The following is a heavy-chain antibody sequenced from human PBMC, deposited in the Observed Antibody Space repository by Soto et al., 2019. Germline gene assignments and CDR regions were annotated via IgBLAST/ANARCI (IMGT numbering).Heavy chain of an antibody. CDR2: IYYSGST. Sequence: QVQLQESGPGLVKPSETLSLTCTVSGGSITSYYWSWIRQPPGKGLEWIGYIYYSGSTNYNPSLKSRVNISVDTSKNQFSLNLSSVTAADTAVYFCARGLRYFDWWGQGTLVTVSS. D-gene: IGHD3-9*01. CDR3: ARGLRYFDW. J-gene: IGHJ4*02. V-gene: IGHV4-59*01. CDR1: GGSITSYY.